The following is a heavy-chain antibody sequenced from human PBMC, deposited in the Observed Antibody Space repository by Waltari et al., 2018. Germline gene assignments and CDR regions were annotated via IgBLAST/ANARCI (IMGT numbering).Heavy chain of an antibody. V-gene: IGHV3-74*01. CDR1: GFTFSSYW. CDR3: ARDPGYSLSHAFDI. D-gene: IGHD6-13*01. CDR2: INSDGSST. J-gene: IGHJ3*02. Sequence: EVQLVESGGGLVQPGGSLRLSCAASGFTFSSYWMHWVRQAPGKGLGWVSRINSDGSSTSYADSVKGRFTISRDNAKNTLYLQMNSLRAEDTAVYYCARDPGYSLSHAFDIWGQGTMVTVSS.